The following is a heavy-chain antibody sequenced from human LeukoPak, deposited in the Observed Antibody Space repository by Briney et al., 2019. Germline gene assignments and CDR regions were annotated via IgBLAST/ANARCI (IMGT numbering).Heavy chain of an antibody. CDR2: IIPILGIA. J-gene: IGHJ4*02. D-gene: IGHD1-26*01. CDR3: ARGSPRLYYFDY. V-gene: IGHV1-69*04. CDR1: GGTFSGYA. Sequence: WASVTVSCKASGGTFSGYAISWVRQAPGQGLEWMGRIIPILGIANYAQKFQGRVTITAEKSTSTAYMELSSLRSEDTAVYYCARGSPRLYYFDYWGQGTLVTVSS.